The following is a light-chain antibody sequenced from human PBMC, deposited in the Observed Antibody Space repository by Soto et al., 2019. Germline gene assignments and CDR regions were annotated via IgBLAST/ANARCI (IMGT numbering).Light chain of an antibody. J-gene: IGLJ2*01. CDR3: CSYAGSYTFGA. CDR1: SSDVGGYIY. V-gene: IGLV2-11*01. Sequence: QSALTQPRSVSGSPGQSVTISCTGTSSDVGGYIYVSWYQQHPGKAPKLMIYDVSQRPSGVPDRFSGSKSGNTASLTISGLQTDDEADYYCCSYAGSYTFGAFGGGTKLTVL. CDR2: DVS.